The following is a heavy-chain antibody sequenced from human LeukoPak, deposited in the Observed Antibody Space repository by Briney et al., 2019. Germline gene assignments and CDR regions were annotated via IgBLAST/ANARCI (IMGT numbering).Heavy chain of an antibody. D-gene: IGHD2-2*01. J-gene: IGHJ6*02. CDR3: AKGPRPYCSSTSCQYYGMDV. V-gene: IGHV3-30*18. CDR1: GFTFSSYG. Sequence: TGGSLRLSCAASGFTFSSYGMHWVRQAPGKGLEWVAVISYDGSNKYYADSVKGRFTISRDNSKNTLYLQMNSLRAEDTAVYYCAKGPRPYCSSTSCQYYGMDVWGQGTTVTVSS. CDR2: ISYDGSNK.